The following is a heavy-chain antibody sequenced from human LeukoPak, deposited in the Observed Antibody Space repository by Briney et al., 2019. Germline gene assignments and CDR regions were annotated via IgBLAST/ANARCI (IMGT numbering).Heavy chain of an antibody. Sequence: SETLSLTCTVSGGSISSSGYYWTWIRQPPGKGLEWIGEINHSGSTNYNPSLKSRVTISVDTSKNQFSLKLSSVTAADTAVYYCARHGTRYYYYYMDVWGKGTTVTVSS. V-gene: IGHV4-39*01. CDR3: ARHGTRYYYYYMDV. CDR2: INHSGST. CDR1: GGSISSSGYY. J-gene: IGHJ6*03. D-gene: IGHD1-26*01.